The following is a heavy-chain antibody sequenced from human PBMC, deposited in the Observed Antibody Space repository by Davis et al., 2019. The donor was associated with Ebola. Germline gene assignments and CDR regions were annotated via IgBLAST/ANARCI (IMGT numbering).Heavy chain of an antibody. CDR3: AREGDWSHYYYYGMDV. Sequence: AASVKVSCKASGYTFTSYGISWLRQAPGQGLEWMGWISVYNGNTKYAQKFQGRVTMTTDTSTSTAYMELRSLRSDDTAVYYCAREGDWSHYYYYGMDVWGKGTTVTVSS. CDR2: ISVYNGNT. V-gene: IGHV1-18*04. J-gene: IGHJ6*04. D-gene: IGHD2-21*02. CDR1: GYTFTSYG.